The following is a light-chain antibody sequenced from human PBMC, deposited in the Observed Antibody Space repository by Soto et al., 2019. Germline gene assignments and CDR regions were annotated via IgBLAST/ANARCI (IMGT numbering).Light chain of an antibody. CDR2: KAS. CDR1: QSISAW. V-gene: IGKV1-5*03. CDR3: QQYNDYSWT. Sequence: DIQMTQSPSTLSASVGDRVSINCRASQSISAWLAWYQQKPGKAPRRLIYKASTLEIGVPSRFSGSGSGTEFTLTISSLQPDEVATYYCQQYNDYSWTFGQGTKVEIK. J-gene: IGKJ1*01.